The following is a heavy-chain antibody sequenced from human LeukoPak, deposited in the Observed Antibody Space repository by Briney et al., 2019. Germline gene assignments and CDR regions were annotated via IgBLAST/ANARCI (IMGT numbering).Heavy chain of an antibody. CDR3: ARTVAGTFDY. CDR1: GGSISSYY. V-gene: IGHV4-59*01. J-gene: IGHJ4*02. D-gene: IGHD6-19*01. CDR2: IYYSGST. Sequence: SETLSLTCTVSGGSISSYYWSWIRQPPGKGLEWIGYIYYSGSTNYNPSHKSRVTISVDTSKNQFSLKLSSVTAADTAVYYCARTVAGTFDYWGQGTLVTVSS.